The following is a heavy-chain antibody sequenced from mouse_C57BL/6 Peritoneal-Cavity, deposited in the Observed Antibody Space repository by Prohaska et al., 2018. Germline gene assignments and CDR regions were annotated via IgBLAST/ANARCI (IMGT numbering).Heavy chain of an antibody. J-gene: IGHJ2*01. Sequence: EVKLVESGGGLVQPGGSLSLSCAASGFTFTDYYMSWVRQPACKALDWVGFIRNKANGYTTEFSASVKGRFTISREKSQSILDLQMNALRAEDSATYYCARSTVVFDYWGQVTTLTVSS. V-gene: IGHV7-3*01. CDR3: ARSTVVFDY. CDR1: GFTFTDYY. CDR2: IRNKANGYTT. D-gene: IGHD1-1*01.